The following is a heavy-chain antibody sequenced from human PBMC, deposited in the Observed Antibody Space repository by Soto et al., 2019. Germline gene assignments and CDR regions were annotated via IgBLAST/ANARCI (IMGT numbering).Heavy chain of an antibody. CDR3: ARDDPSSGYYPPDY. V-gene: IGHV1-18*01. CDR1: GYTFTSYG. CDR2: ISAYNGNT. J-gene: IGHJ4*02. Sequence: QVQLVRSGAAVKKPGASVKVSCKASGYTFTSYGIIWVRQAPGQGLEWMGWISAYNGNTNYAQKLQGRVTMTTDTSTSTAYMELRSLRSDDTAVYYCARDDPSSGYYPPDYWGQGTLVTVSS. D-gene: IGHD3-22*01.